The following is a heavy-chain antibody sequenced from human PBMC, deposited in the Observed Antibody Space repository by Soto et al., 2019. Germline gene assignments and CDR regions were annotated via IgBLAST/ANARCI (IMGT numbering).Heavy chain of an antibody. J-gene: IGHJ4*02. CDR3: ARGPAYIDGWRTFDL. CDR1: DDSFRGAEYY. Sequence: LSLTCTVSDDSFRGAEYYWSWIRQPLGKGPEWIGYTYHNGDTKYNPALRSRVTMSEDTSKNQFSLRLSSVTAADTAVYFCARGPAYIDGWRTFDLWGRGILVTVSS. V-gene: IGHV4-61*08. D-gene: IGHD6-19*01. CDR2: TYHNGDT.